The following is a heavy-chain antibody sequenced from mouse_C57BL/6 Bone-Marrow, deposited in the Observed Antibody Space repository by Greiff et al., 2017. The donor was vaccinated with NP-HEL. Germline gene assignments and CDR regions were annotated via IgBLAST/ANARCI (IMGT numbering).Heavy chain of an antibody. V-gene: IGHV1-26*01. CDR2: INPNNGGT. CDR3: ARGERLLRHYAMDY. D-gene: IGHD2-3*01. J-gene: IGHJ4*01. Sequence: EVQLQQSGPELVKPGASVKISCKASGYTFTDYYMNWVKQSHGKSLEWIGDINPNNGGTSYNQKFKGKATLTVDKSSSTAYMELRSLTSEDSAVYYCARGERLLRHYAMDYWGQGTSVTVSS. CDR1: GYTFTDYY.